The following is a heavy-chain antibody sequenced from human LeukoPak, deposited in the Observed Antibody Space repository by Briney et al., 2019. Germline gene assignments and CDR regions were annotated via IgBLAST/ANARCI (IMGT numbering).Heavy chain of an antibody. CDR2: ISYDGSNK. CDR3: ARNYQWLVYNWFDP. D-gene: IGHD6-19*01. J-gene: IGHJ5*02. V-gene: IGHV3-30*04. CDR1: GFTFSSYA. Sequence: GGSLRFSCAASGFTFSSYAMHWVRQAPGKGLEWVAVISYDGSNKYYADSVKGRFTISRDNSKNTLYLQMNSLRAEDTAVYYCARNYQWLVYNWFDPWGQGTLVTVSS.